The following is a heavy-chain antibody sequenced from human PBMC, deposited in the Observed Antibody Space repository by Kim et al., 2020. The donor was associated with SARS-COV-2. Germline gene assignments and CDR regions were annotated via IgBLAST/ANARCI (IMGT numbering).Heavy chain of an antibody. V-gene: IGHV4-39*01. D-gene: IGHD5-18*01. CDR1: GGSISSSSYY. Sequence: SETLSLTCTVSGGSISSSSYYWGWIRQPPGKGLEWIGSIYYSGSTYYNPSLKSRVTISVDTSKNQFSLKLSSVTAADTAVYYCARTERGYSNNDAFDIWGQGTMVTVSS. J-gene: IGHJ3*02. CDR3: ARTERGYSNNDAFDI. CDR2: IYYSGST.